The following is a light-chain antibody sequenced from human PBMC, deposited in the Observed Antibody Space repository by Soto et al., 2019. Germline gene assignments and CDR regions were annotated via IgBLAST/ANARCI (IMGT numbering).Light chain of an antibody. Sequence: DIQLTQSPSFLSASVGDRVTITCRASQGISSYLAWYQQKPGNAPKLLIYAASTLQSGVPSRFSSSGSGTGFTLTISSQQPEDFGTYYCQQLKSYPFTFGPWTKVDIK. CDR2: AAS. CDR3: QQLKSYPFT. J-gene: IGKJ3*01. V-gene: IGKV1-9*01. CDR1: QGISSY.